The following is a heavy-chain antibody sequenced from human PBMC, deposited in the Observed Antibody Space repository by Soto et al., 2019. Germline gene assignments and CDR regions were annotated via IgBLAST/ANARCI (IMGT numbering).Heavy chain of an antibody. CDR3: ATGGLFSS. J-gene: IGHJ5*02. CDR2: INHAGTT. Sequence: TLSLTCDISGEYFSANYWSWIRQTPGKGLEWLGEINHAGTTDYNPSVEDRIIISADASKNQFSLKLTSVTAMDTAVYYCATGGLFSSWGQGTRVTVAS. CDR1: GEYFSANY. V-gene: IGHV4-34*01.